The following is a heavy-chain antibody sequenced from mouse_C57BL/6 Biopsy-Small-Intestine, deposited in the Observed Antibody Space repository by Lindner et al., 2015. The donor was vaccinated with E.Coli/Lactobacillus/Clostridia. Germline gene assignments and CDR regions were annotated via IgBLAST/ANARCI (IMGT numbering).Heavy chain of an antibody. V-gene: IGHV1-58*01. J-gene: IGHJ2*01. CDR3: AGLTVVVTPYYFDY. D-gene: IGHD1-1*01. CDR2: IYIGNGYT. Sequence: VQLQESGAELVRPGSSVKMSCETSGYTFTTYDINWVRQRPGQGLEWIGYIYIGNGYTEYNEKLKGKATLTADKSSSTAYMELRSLTSEDSAVYFCAGLTVVVTPYYFDYWGQGTTLTVSS. CDR1: GYTFTTYD.